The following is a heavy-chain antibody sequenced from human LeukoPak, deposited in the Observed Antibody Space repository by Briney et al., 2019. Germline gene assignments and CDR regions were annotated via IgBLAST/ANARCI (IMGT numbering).Heavy chain of an antibody. Sequence: PGGSLRLSCAASGFTFSNAWMSWVRQAPGKGLEWVGRIKSKTDGGTTDYAAPVKGRLTISRDDSKNTLYLQMNSLKTEDTAVYYCTTVSYYDILTGYYRFDYWGQGTLVTVSS. V-gene: IGHV3-15*01. CDR1: GFTFSNAW. J-gene: IGHJ4*02. CDR2: IKSKTDGGTT. CDR3: TTVSYYDILTGYYRFDY. D-gene: IGHD3-9*01.